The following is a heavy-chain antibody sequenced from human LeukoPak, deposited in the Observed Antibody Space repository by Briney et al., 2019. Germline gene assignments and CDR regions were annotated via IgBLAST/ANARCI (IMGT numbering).Heavy chain of an antibody. J-gene: IGHJ4*02. V-gene: IGHV1-24*01. D-gene: IGHD6-19*01. CDR2: FDPEDGET. CDR1: GYTLTELS. Sequence: VASVKVSCKVSGYTLTELSMHWVRQAPGKGLEWMGGFDPEDGETIYAQKFQGRVTMTEDTSTDTAYMELSSLRSEDTAVYYCATGPPGGWAELDYWGQGTLVTVSS. CDR3: ATGPPGGWAELDY.